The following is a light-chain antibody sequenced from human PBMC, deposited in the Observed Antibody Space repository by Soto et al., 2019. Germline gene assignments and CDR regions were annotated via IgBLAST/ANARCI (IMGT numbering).Light chain of an antibody. V-gene: IGLV1-44*01. CDR1: SXNIETNF. Sequence: QSVLTQPPSASGXPXQRVIISCSXSSXNIETNFVNWYQQLPGTAPKLLLYNDNQRPSGVPDRFSGSRSGTSASLAISGLQSEDGADYYCAACDDSVTGPVFGGGTQLTVL. CDR3: AACDDSVTGPV. J-gene: IGLJ7*01. CDR2: NDN.